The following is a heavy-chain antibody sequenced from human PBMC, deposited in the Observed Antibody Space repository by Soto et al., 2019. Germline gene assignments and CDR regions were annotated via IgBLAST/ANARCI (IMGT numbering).Heavy chain of an antibody. J-gene: IGHJ4*02. V-gene: IGHV4-4*02. CDR2: IYHGGST. Sequence: LSLTCAVSGDSISSTNWWSWVRQPPGKGLEWIGDIYHGGSTNYNPSLKSRVSISVDKSKNQFSLKLNSVTAADTAVYYCARSRIPRTLDYWGQGTLVTVSS. CDR3: ARSRIPRTLDY. CDR1: GDSISSTNW.